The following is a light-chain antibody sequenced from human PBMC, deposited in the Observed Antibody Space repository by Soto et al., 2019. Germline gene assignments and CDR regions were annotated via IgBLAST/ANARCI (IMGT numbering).Light chain of an antibody. Sequence: QSALTQPPSASGSPGQSVTISCTGSSSDVGGYNYVSWYQQHPGKAPKLMIYEVSKRPSGVPDRLSGAKYGNTASLTVSGLQAEDEAYYYCSSYGGSNTVVFGGGTKLTVL. CDR2: EVS. J-gene: IGLJ2*01. CDR3: SSYGGSNTVV. V-gene: IGLV2-8*01. CDR1: SSDVGGYNY.